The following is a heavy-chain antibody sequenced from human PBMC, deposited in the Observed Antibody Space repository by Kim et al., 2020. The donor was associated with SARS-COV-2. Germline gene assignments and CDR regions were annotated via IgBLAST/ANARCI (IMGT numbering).Heavy chain of an antibody. Sequence: GGSLRLSCAASGFTFSSYAMSWVRQAPGKGLEWVSAISGSGGSTSYADSVKGRFTISRDNSKNTLNLQMNRQRAEDTAVYYCAKVLGGYGSGSYHNDYYYDGMDVWGQGTTVTVSS. CDR3: AKVLGGYGSGSYHNDYYYDGMDV. D-gene: IGHD3-10*01. J-gene: IGHJ6*02. V-gene: IGHV3-23*01. CDR1: GFTFSSYA. CDR2: ISGSGGST.